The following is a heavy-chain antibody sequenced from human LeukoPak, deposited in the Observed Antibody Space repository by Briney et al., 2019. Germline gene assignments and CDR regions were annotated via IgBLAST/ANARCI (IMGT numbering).Heavy chain of an antibody. CDR3: ARAPMIVVVFPPRLDY. CDR2: INPNSGGT. D-gene: IGHD3-22*01. Sequence: ASVKVSCKTSGYTFTGYYMHWVRQAPGQGLEWMGWINPNSGGTNYAQKFQDRVTMTGDTSNSTAYMELSRLTSDDTAVYYCARAPMIVVVFPPRLDYWGQGTLVTVSS. J-gene: IGHJ4*02. CDR1: GYTFTGYY. V-gene: IGHV1-2*02.